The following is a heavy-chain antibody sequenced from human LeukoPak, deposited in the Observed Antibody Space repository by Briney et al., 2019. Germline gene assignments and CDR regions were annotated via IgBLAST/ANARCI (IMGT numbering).Heavy chain of an antibody. Sequence: GGSLRLSCAASGFTFSIYSMNWVRQAPGKGLEWVSSISGSSTYIDYADSVKGRFTISRDNAKNSLYLQMNSLRAEDTAVYYCARALYDYVWGSYWGQGTLVTVSS. CDR2: ISGSSTYI. V-gene: IGHV3-21*01. J-gene: IGHJ4*02. CDR3: ARALYDYVWGSY. D-gene: IGHD3-16*01. CDR1: GFTFSIYS.